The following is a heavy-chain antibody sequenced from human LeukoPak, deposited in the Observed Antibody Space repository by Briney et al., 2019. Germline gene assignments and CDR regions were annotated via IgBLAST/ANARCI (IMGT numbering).Heavy chain of an antibody. J-gene: IGHJ5*02. V-gene: IGHV4-59*08. Sequence: EASETLSLTCTVSGGSISSYYWSWIRQPPGKGLEWIEYIYYSGSTNYNPSLKSRVTISVDTSKNQFSLKLSSVTAADTAVYYCARHRNYCDSSGSHNWFDPWGQGTLVTVSS. CDR2: IYYSGST. CDR3: ARHRNYCDSSGSHNWFDP. D-gene: IGHD3-22*01. CDR1: GGSISSYY.